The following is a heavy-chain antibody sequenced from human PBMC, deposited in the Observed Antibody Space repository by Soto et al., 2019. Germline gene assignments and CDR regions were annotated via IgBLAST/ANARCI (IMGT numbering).Heavy chain of an antibody. Sequence: SETLSLTCTVSGDSITTYYRSWIRQPPGKGPEWIGYIHYSGSTTYNPSLKSRVTISVDTSKNQFSLKLSSATAADTAVYYCARRGDYVDWFDPWGQGTLVTVSS. CDR2: IHYSGST. CDR1: GDSITTYY. CDR3: ARRGDYVDWFDP. V-gene: IGHV4-59*01. D-gene: IGHD4-17*01. J-gene: IGHJ5*02.